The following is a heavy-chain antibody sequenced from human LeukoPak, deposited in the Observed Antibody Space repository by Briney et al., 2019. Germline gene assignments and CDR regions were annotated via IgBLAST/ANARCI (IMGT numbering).Heavy chain of an antibody. D-gene: IGHD1-26*01. J-gene: IGHJ4*02. CDR3: ARVRAGVGATTVEYYFDY. Sequence: ASVRVSCKASGYTFTSYAMHWVRQAPGQRLEWMGWINAGNGNTKYSQKFQGRVTITRDTSASTAYMELSSLRPEDTAVYYCARVRAGVGATTVEYYFDYWGQGTLVTVSS. V-gene: IGHV1-3*01. CDR1: GYTFTSYA. CDR2: INAGNGNT.